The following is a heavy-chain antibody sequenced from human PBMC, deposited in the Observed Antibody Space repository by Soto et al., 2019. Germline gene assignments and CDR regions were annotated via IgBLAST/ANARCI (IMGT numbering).Heavy chain of an antibody. D-gene: IGHD1-26*01. V-gene: IGHV4-31*11. CDR2: IYYSGST. CDR1: GASLSRGGYY. Sequence: QVQLQESGPGLVKASQTLSLTCAVSGASLSRGGYYWSWIRQRPGKGPEWIGNIYYSGSTDYNPSLESRVKISLDTSKNQFSLRLNSMTAADTAVYFCAREGSYHYFDFWGKGTLVT. CDR3: AREGSYHYFDF. J-gene: IGHJ4*02.